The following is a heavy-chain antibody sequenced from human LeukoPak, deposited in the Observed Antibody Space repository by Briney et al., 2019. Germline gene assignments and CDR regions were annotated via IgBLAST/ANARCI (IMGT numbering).Heavy chain of an antibody. Sequence: SETLSLTCTVSGGSITNSYWSWIRQPPGQGLEWIGYIYYRGSTNYNPSLKSRVTISVDTSKNQFSLNLSSVTAADTAVYYCARHNGPSYYFADWGQGCLVTVSS. J-gene: IGHJ4*02. CDR1: GGSITNSY. CDR2: IYYRGST. D-gene: IGHD2-8*01. CDR3: ARHNGPSYYFAD. V-gene: IGHV4-59*08.